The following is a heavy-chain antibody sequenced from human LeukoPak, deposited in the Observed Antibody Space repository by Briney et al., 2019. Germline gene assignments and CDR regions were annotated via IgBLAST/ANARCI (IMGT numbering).Heavy chain of an antibody. Sequence: KPGGSLRLSCVASGFTLRDYYMSWIRQAPGKGLEGVSYISGSDGTIKYADSVKGRFTISRDNTKNSLYLQMNSLRVEDTAVYYCAREFTQRDYWGQGTLVTVSS. V-gene: IGHV3-11*01. CDR1: GFTLRDYY. CDR2: ISGSDGTI. J-gene: IGHJ4*02. CDR3: AREFTQRDY.